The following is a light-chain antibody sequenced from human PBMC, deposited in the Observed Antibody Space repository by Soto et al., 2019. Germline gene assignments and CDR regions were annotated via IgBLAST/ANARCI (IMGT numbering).Light chain of an antibody. CDR3: QQYYSIPPT. V-gene: IGKV4-1*01. CDR1: QSLLYSSNNKNY. J-gene: IGKJ4*01. Sequence: DIVMTQSPDSLAVSLGERATINCKSSQSLLYSSNNKNYLTWXXHXPGQPPKLLIYWASTRKSGVPDRFSGSGSGTDFTLTISSLQAEDVAVYYCQQYYSIPPTFGGGTKVDIK. CDR2: WAS.